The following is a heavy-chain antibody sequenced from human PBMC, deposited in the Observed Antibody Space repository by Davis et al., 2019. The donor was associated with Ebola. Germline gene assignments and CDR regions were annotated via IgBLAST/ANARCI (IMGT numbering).Heavy chain of an antibody. Sequence: GGSLRLPCAASGFTFSGSAMHWVRQASGKGLEWVGRIRSKANSYATAYAASVKGRFTISRDDSKNTAYLQMNSLKTEDTAVYYCTRHDPVGLGWGQGTLVTVSS. V-gene: IGHV3-73*01. CDR3: TRHDPVGLG. CDR2: IRSKANSYAT. CDR1: GFTFSGSA. J-gene: IGHJ4*02. D-gene: IGHD3/OR15-3a*01.